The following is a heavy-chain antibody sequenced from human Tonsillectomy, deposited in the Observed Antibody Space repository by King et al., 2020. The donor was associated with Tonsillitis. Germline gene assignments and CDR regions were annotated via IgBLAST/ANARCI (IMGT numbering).Heavy chain of an antibody. CDR2: IYYSGST. J-gene: IGHJ4*02. CDR1: GDSISSSSHY. D-gene: IGHD6-25*01. V-gene: IGHV4-39*01. CDR3: ARHWIATADIDY. Sequence: QLQESGPGLVKPSETLSLTCTVFGDSISSSSHYWGWIRQPPGKGLEWIGSIYYSGSTYYDPSLKSRVTISVDTSNNQFSLKLNSVTAADTAVYYCARHWIATADIDYWGQGTLVTVSS.